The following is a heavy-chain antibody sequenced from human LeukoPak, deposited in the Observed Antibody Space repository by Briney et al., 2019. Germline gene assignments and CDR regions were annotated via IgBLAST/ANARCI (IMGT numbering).Heavy chain of an antibody. J-gene: IGHJ4*02. CDR2: ISNGGDP. Sequence: GGSLRLSCAASGFVGTANYLAWARQAPGKGLEWVSTISNGGDPFYGDSVKGRSTISRDESTNTFSLQLDSLRVEDMGVYYCALLSGGTFDYWGQGTQVTVAS. CDR3: ALLSGGTFDY. D-gene: IGHD2/OR15-2a*01. V-gene: IGHV3-53*01. CDR1: GFVGTANY.